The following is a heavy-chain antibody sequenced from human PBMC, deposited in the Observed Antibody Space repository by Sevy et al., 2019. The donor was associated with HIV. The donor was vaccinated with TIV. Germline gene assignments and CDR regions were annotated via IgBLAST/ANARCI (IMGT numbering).Heavy chain of an antibody. CDR3: AGQTSGWYDWFDP. CDR1: AYNFIGYY. CDR2: LNPTRGGT. V-gene: IGHV1-2*06. Sequence: ASVKVSCKASAYNFIGYYIHWVRQAPGQGLEWIGRLNPTRGGTKYAHKFQGRVTVTIDMSVSTAYMELTRLTSDDTAIYYCAGQTSGWYDWFDPWGPGTLVTVSS. J-gene: IGHJ5*02. D-gene: IGHD6-19*01.